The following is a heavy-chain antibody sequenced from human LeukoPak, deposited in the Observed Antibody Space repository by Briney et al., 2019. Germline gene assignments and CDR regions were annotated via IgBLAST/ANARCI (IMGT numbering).Heavy chain of an antibody. D-gene: IGHD4-17*01. J-gene: IGHJ4*02. CDR1: GGSFSGYY. CDR2: INHSGST. CDR3: ASFNDYVGYFDY. Sequence: ASETLSLTCAVYGGSFSGYYWSWIRQPPGKGLEWIGEINHSGSTNYNPSLKSRVTISVDTSKNQFSLKLSSVTAADTAVYYCASFNDYVGYFDYWGQGTLVTVSS. V-gene: IGHV4-34*01.